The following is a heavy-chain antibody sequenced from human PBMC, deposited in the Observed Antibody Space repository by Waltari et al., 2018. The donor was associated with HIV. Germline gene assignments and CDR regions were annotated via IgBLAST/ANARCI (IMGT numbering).Heavy chain of an antibody. CDR1: ADTLNNYY. CDR3: ARTVGTSISGVITYNWFDS. D-gene: IGHD3-3*01. V-gene: IGHV4-59*01. Sequence: QVQLQESGPGLVKPSETLSLTCNVSADTLNNYYLSWIRQSPAKGLEWIGYIYYTGTSNYNPSPSLKSRVTMSLDTSKTQFSLKLTSVSAADTAVYYCARTVGTSISGVITYNWFDSWGQGTLVTVSS. J-gene: IGHJ5*01. CDR2: IYYTGTS.